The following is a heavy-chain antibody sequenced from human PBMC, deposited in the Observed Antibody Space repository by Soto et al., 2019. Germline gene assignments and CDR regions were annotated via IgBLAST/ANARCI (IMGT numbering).Heavy chain of an antibody. J-gene: IGHJ6*02. CDR3: ARGNYYGLGRGRSMDV. V-gene: IGHV4-61*03. CDR1: GDSVSSGNYY. Sequence: QVQLQESGPGLVKPSETLSLTCTVSGDSVSSGNYYWSWIRQPPGKALEWIGYISDSGSTNYNPSLKSRVTIAADTSKNHFSLKLSSVTAADTAVYYCARGNYYGLGRGRSMDVWGQGTTVTVSS. D-gene: IGHD3-10*01. CDR2: ISDSGST.